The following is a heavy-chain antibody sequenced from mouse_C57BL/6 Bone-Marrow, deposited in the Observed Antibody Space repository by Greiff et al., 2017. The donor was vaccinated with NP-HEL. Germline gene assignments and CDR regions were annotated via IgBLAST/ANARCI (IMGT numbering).Heavy chain of an antibody. CDR1: GYAFSSYW. V-gene: IGHV1-80*01. CDR2: IYPGDGDT. CDR3: ARGDYGSSRFGYAMDY. D-gene: IGHD1-1*01. Sequence: VKLQESGAELVKPGASVKISCKASGYAFSSYWMNWVKERPGQGLEWIGQIYPGDGDTKYNGKFKGKATLTADKSSSTAYMQVSSLTSEDSAVYFCARGDYGSSRFGYAMDYWGQGTSVTVSS. J-gene: IGHJ4*01.